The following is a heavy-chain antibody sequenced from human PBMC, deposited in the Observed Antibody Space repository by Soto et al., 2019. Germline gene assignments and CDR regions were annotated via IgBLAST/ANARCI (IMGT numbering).Heavy chain of an antibody. CDR1: GYTFTRYG. CDR2: ISAYNGNT. D-gene: IGHD3-22*01. Sequence: QVQLVQSGAEVKKPGASVKVSCKASGYTFTRYGISWVRQAPGQELEWMGWISAYNGNTKYAQKLQGRVNMTTDTPSRTAYMELRRLRSDDTAVYYCARDAVDRSGYYHYYYYGMDVWGQGTTVTVSS. CDR3: ARDAVDRSGYYHYYYYGMDV. V-gene: IGHV1-18*01. J-gene: IGHJ6*02.